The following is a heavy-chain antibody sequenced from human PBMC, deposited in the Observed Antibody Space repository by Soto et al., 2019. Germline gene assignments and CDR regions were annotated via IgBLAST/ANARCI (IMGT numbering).Heavy chain of an antibody. CDR2: ISYDGSNK. CDR1: GFTFSSYG. J-gene: IGHJ6*02. CDR3: AKDPLGNLYYYYGMDV. V-gene: IGHV3-30*18. Sequence: QVQLVESGGGVVQPGRSLRLSCAASGFTFSSYGMHWVRQAPGKGLEGVSVISYDGSNKYYADSVKGRFNISRDNSKNTLYLQMNSLRAEDTAVYYCAKDPLGNLYYYYGMDVWGQGTTVTVSS.